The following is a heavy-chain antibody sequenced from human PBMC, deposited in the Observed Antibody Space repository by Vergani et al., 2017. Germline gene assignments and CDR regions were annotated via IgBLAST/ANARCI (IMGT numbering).Heavy chain of an antibody. J-gene: IGHJ6*02. CDR2: IIPIFGTA. Sequence: QVQLVQSGAEVKKPGSSVKVSCKASGGTFSSYAISWVRRAPGQGLEWMGGIIPIFGTANYAQKFQGRVTITADKSTSTAYMELSSLRSEDTAVYYCARGKGGIAVAETYYYYGMDVWGQGTTVTVSS. CDR1: GGTFSSYA. D-gene: IGHD6-19*01. V-gene: IGHV1-69*06. CDR3: ARGKGGIAVAETYYYYGMDV.